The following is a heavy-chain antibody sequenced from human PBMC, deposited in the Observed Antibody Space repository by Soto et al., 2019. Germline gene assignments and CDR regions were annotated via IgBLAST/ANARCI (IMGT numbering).Heavy chain of an antibody. CDR2: IIPIFGTA. J-gene: IGHJ6*02. CDR1: GGTFSSYA. D-gene: IGHD5-12*01. Sequence: ASVKVSRKASGGTFSSYAISWVRQAPGQGLEWMGGIIPIFGTANYAQKFQGRVTITADESTSTAYMELSSLRSEDTAVYYCASLTSRWLQLRGYYYYGMDVWGQGTTVTVSS. CDR3: ASLTSRWLQLRGYYYYGMDV. V-gene: IGHV1-69*13.